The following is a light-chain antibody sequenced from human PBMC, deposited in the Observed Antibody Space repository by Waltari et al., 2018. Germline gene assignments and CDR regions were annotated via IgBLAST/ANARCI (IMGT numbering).Light chain of an antibody. V-gene: IGLV1-47*01. CDR2: ASD. CDR3: ATWDDSLGGSYV. J-gene: IGLJ1*01. Sequence: QSVLTQPPPTSGTPGQRVSISCSGSSSNIGSNSVYWYQHLPGAAPKLLIYASDHRPSGVPDRFSGSKSGTSASLAISGLRSEDEADYYCATWDDSLGGSYVFGTGTKVTVL. CDR1: SSNIGSNS.